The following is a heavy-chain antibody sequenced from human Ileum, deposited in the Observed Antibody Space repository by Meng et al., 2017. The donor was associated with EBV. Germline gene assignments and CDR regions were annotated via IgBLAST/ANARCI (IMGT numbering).Heavy chain of an antibody. D-gene: IGHD3-22*01. CDR2: IYWDDDK. Sequence: QITLKESGXTLVKXXXTLMLTCXLSEFPLIASGVDVSWIRQPPREALEWLALIYWDDDKRYSPSLKSRLTITKDTSKNQVVLTMTNMDPVDTATYYCTHRPMTSAYYYFDYWGQGTLVTVAS. J-gene: IGHJ4*02. V-gene: IGHV2-5*02. CDR3: THRPMTSAYYYFDY. CDR1: EFPLIASGVD.